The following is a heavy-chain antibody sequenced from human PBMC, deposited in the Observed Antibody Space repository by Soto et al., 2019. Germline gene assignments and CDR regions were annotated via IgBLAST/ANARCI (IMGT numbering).Heavy chain of an antibody. Sequence: ASVKVSCKASGYTFASYAISWMRQAPGQGLEWMGWISAYNGNTNYAQKLQGRVTMTTDTSTSTAYMELRSLRASDTAMYYCARFGGAALSYNWFDSWGQGTLVTVSS. CDR1: GYTFASYA. D-gene: IGHD3-16*01. CDR3: ARFGGAALSYNWFDS. CDR2: ISAYNGNT. J-gene: IGHJ5*01. V-gene: IGHV1-18*01.